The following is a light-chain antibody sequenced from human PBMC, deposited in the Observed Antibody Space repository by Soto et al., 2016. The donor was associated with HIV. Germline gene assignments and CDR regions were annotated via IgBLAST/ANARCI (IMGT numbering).Light chain of an antibody. V-gene: IGLV3-1*01. Sequence: SYELTQPPSVSVSPGQTASIPCSGDKLGDKYACWYQHKPGQSPVLVIFQDNRRPSGIPERFSGANSGNTATLTISGTQPMDEADYFCQAWDSYTAVFGTGTKVTV. CDR1: KLGDKY. J-gene: IGLJ1*01. CDR3: QAWDSYTAV. CDR2: QDN.